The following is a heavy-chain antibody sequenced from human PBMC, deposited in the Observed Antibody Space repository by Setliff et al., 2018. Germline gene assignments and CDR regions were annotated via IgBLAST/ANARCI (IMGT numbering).Heavy chain of an antibody. Sequence: PGGSLRLSCAASRFTFSNYAMCWVRQAPGKGLEWVSAISASGRTTYSADAVKGRFTISRDNSKNTLSLQINSLRAEDTAVYYCATGLYYAYVWGSYRPFDYWGQGTLVTVSS. CDR1: RFTFSNYA. CDR2: ISASGRTT. V-gene: IGHV3-23*01. J-gene: IGHJ4*02. D-gene: IGHD3-16*02. CDR3: ATGLYYAYVWGSYRPFDY.